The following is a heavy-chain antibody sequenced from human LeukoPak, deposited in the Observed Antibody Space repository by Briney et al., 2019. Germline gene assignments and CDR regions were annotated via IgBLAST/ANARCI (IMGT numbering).Heavy chain of an antibody. D-gene: IGHD5-18*01. CDR3: AKKGYSYGYGYLY. V-gene: IGHV1-69*04. CDR2: IIPILGIA. Sequence: SVKVSCKASGGTFSSYAISWMRQAPGQGLEWMGRIIPILGIANYAQKFQGRVTITADKSTSTAYMELSSLRSEDTAVYYCAKKGYSYGYGYLYWGQGTLVTVSS. J-gene: IGHJ4*02. CDR1: GGTFSSYA.